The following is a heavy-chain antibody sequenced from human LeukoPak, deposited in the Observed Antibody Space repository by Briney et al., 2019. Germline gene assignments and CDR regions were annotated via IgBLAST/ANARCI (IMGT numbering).Heavy chain of an antibody. CDR1: GFTFSSHW. D-gene: IGHD3-16*01. V-gene: IGHV3-7*03. CDR2: INHNGNVN. CDR3: AGGGGLDV. Sequence: SGGSLRLSCAASGFTFSSHWMNWARQAPGKGLEWVASINHNGNVNYYVDSVKGRFTISRDNAKNSLYLQMSNLRAEDTAVYFCAGGGGLDVWGQGATVTVSS. J-gene: IGHJ6*02.